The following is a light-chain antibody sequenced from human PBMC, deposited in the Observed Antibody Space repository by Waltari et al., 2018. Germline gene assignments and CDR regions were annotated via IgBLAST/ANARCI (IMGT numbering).Light chain of an antibody. Sequence: IVLTQSPGPLSLSPGAKASLSCKASQNLSSNFLAWYRQRPGQPPGLLIPGAAKRAAGIPDTFSGSGSGTDFTLTISRLEAEDSAVYYCQQYGTSPYTFGQGTKVEIK. CDR3: QQYGTSPYT. V-gene: IGKV3-20*01. J-gene: IGKJ2*01. CDR1: QNLSSNF. CDR2: GAA.